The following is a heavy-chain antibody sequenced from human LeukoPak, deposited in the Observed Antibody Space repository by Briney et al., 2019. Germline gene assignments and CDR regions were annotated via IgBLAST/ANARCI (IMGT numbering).Heavy chain of an antibody. CDR1: GFTFSNYA. J-gene: IGHJ6*03. CDR2: ISGGGGST. D-gene: IGHD2-21*01. V-gene: IGHV3-23*01. CDR3: AKAGGDAYYYYYMDV. Sequence: GGSLRLSCAASGFTFSNYAMNWVRQAPGKGLEWVSGISGGGGSTYYADSVKGRFTVSRDNSKNTLYLQMNSLRAEDTAVYYCAKAGGDAYYYYYMDVWGKGTTVTVSS.